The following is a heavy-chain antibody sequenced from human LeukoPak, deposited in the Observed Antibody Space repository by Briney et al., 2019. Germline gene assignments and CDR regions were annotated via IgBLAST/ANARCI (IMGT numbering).Heavy chain of an antibody. J-gene: IGHJ5*02. CDR2: INTSGST. CDR3: AGASGYSRP. D-gene: IGHD6-13*01. V-gene: IGHV4-4*07. CDR1: GGSISTYY. Sequence: PSETLSLTCTVSGGSISTYYLSWIRQPAGKGLEWIGRINTSGSTNYNPSLKSRVTVSVDTSKNQFSLRLNSVTAADTAVYYCAGASGYSRPWGQGTLVTVSS.